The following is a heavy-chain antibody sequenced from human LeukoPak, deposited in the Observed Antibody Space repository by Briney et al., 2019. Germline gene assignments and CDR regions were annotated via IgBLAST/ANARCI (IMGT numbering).Heavy chain of an antibody. V-gene: IGHV4-39*07. J-gene: IGHJ5*02. CDR2: IYYSGST. Sequence: SETLSLTCTVSGGSISSSSYYWGWIRQPPGKGLEWIGSIYYSGSTYYNPSLKSRVTISVDTSKNQFSLKLSSVTAADTAVYYCAREYYDFWSGYYGMSWFDPWGQGTLVTVSS. D-gene: IGHD3-3*01. CDR1: GGSISSSSYY. CDR3: AREYYDFWSGYYGMSWFDP.